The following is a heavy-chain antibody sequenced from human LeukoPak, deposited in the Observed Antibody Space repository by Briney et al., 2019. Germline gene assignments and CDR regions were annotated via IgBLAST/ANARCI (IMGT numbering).Heavy chain of an antibody. CDR2: INQSGST. D-gene: IGHD6-13*01. J-gene: IGHJ5*02. CDR3: AREGSSWFQTANWFDP. V-gene: IGHV4-34*01. CDR1: GGSFSGYY. Sequence: PSETLSLTCAVYGGSFSGYYWGWIRQSPGKGLEWIGEINQSGSTNYNPSLKSRVTISVDTSKNLFSLKLRSVTAADSAVYYCAREGSSWFQTANWFDPWGQGTPVIVSS.